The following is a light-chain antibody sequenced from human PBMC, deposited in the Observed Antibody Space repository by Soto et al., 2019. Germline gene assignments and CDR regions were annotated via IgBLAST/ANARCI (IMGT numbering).Light chain of an antibody. V-gene: IGKV1-5*03. J-gene: IGKJ2*01. CDR3: QQYNSYSPGYT. Sequence: DIQMTQSPSTLSASVGDRVTITCRASQSISSWLAWYQQKPGKAPKLLIYKASSLESGVPSRFSGSGSGTEFTLTISSLQPDDFVTYYCQQYNSYSPGYTFGQGTKREIK. CDR1: QSISSW. CDR2: KAS.